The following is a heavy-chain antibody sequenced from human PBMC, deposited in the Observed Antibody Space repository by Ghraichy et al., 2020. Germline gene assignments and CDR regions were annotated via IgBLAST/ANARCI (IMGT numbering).Heavy chain of an antibody. CDR3: ARLEFYDILAGYYFPSYFDH. D-gene: IGHD3-9*01. J-gene: IGHJ4*02. CDR2: IYYSGST. Sequence: SETLSLTCTVSGGSINSSSYYWGWIRQPPGKGLEWIGSIYYSGSTYYNPSLKSRVTISVDTPKNQFSMKLSSVTAADTAVYYCARLEFYDILAGYYFPSYFDHWGQGTLVTVSS. V-gene: IGHV4-39*01. CDR1: GGSINSSSYY.